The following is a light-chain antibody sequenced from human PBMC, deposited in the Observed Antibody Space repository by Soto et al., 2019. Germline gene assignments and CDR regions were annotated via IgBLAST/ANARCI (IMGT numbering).Light chain of an antibody. CDR2: DVS. Sequence: QSALTQPASVSGSPGQSITISCTGTSSDVGGYNYVYWYQQHPGKAPKLMIYDVSNRPSGVSNRFSGSKSGNTASLTISGLQAEDEADYYSSSYASSSTLFGTGTKVTVL. CDR1: SSDVGGYNY. J-gene: IGLJ1*01. V-gene: IGLV2-14*01. CDR3: SSYASSSTL.